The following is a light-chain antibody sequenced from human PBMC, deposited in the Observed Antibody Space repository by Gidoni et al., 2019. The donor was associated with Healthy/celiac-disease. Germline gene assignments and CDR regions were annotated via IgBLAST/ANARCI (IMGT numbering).Light chain of an antibody. V-gene: IGLV2-14*01. CDR3: SSYTSSSSVV. J-gene: IGLJ2*01. Sequence: QSALTQPASVSGSPGQSITISCTGTSSDIGGYNYVPWYHQHPGKPPKLMIYAVSNRPSGVSNRFSGSKSGNTASLTISGLQAEDEADYYCSSYTSSSSVVFGGGTKLTVL. CDR1: SSDIGGYNY. CDR2: AVS.